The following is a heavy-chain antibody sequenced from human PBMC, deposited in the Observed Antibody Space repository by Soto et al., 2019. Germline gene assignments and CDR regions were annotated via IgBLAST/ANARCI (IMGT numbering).Heavy chain of an antibody. CDR2: IIPIFGTA. J-gene: IGHJ4*02. Sequence: ASVKVSCKASGGTFSSYAISWVRQAPGQGLEWMGGIIPIFGTANYAQKFQGRVTITADESTSTAYMELSSLRSEDTAVYYCARVGEREWLLGFFDYWGQGTLVTVSS. CDR1: GGTFSSYA. D-gene: IGHD6-19*01. V-gene: IGHV1-69*13. CDR3: ARVGEREWLLGFFDY.